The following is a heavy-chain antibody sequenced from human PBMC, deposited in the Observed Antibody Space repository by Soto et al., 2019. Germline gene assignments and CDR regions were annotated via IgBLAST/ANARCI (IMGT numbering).Heavy chain of an antibody. CDR1: GFTFSSYA. D-gene: IGHD6-19*01. Sequence: EVQLLESGGGLVQPGGSLRLSCAASGFTFSSYAMSWVRQTPGKGLEWVSGISGGGGNTYYADSVTGRFTISRDNSRNTLYLKMNSLRAADTAIYYCAKDRGAGGRFSGIAVAGIPSWGQGTLVTVSS. V-gene: IGHV3-23*01. J-gene: IGHJ5*02. CDR3: AKDRGAGGRFSGIAVAGIPS. CDR2: ISGGGGNT.